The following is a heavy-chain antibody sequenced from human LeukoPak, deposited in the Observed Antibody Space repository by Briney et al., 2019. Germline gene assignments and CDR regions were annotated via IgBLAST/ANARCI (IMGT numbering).Heavy chain of an antibody. J-gene: IGHJ4*02. CDR1: GFTFSSYS. V-gene: IGHV3-21*01. CDR3: ARAAPGGGSGLGGY. Sequence: PGGSLRLSYAASGFTFSSYSMNWVRQAPGKGLEWVSSISSSSSYIYYADSVKGRFTISRDNAKNSLYLQMNSLRDEDTAVYYCARAAPGGGSGLGGYWGQGTLVTVSS. D-gene: IGHD3-22*01. CDR2: ISSSSSYI.